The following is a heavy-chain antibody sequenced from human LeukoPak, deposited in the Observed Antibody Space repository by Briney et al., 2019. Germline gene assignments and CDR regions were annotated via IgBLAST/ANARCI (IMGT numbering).Heavy chain of an antibody. V-gene: IGHV3-74*01. CDR2: INSDGSST. CDR3: ARGRYFDWQYYFDY. Sequence: PGGSLRLSCAASGFTFSSYWMHWVRQAPGKGLVWVSRINSDGSSTSYADSVKGRFTISRDNAKNTPYLQMNSLRAEDTAVYYCARGRYFDWQYYFDYWGQGTLVTVSS. J-gene: IGHJ4*02. CDR1: GFTFSSYW. D-gene: IGHD3-9*01.